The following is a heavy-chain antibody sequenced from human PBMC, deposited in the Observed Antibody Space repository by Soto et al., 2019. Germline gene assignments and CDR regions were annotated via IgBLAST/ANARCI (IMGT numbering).Heavy chain of an antibody. V-gene: IGHV3-7*01. CDR3: ARSSGWRDVFDI. CDR2: IKEDGSEK. D-gene: IGHD6-19*01. J-gene: IGHJ3*02. CDR1: GLTFSAYW. Sequence: GGSLRLSCAASGLTFSAYWMVLVRQAPGKGLEWVANIKEDGSEKYFVDSVKGRFTISRDNAKNSLYLHMTSLRAEDTAVYYCARSSGWRDVFDIWGQGTMVTVSS.